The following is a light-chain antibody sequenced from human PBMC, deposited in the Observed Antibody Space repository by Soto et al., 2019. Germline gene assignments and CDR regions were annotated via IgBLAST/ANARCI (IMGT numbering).Light chain of an antibody. CDR3: QTWDTGARVV. CDR1: SGHSSYA. Sequence: QLVLTQSPSASASLGASVKLTCTLSSGHSSYAIAWHQQQPEKGPRYLMKLSSDGSHSKGVGIPDRCSGSSSGAERYLTVSSLQSEDEADYYCQTWDTGARVVFGGGTKLTVL. J-gene: IGLJ2*01. V-gene: IGLV4-69*01. CDR2: LSSDGSH.